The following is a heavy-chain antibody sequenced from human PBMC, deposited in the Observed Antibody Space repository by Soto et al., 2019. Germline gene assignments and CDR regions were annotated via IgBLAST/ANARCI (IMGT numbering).Heavy chain of an antibody. V-gene: IGHV3-23*01. Sequence: EVQLLESGGGLVQPGGSLRLSCAASGVTFSSYAMSWVRQAPGKGLEWVSAISGSGGSTYYADSVKGRCTISRDNSKNTLYLQMNSLRAEDTAVYYCAKDPSVGATGFSYYYYGMDVWGQGTTVTVSS. J-gene: IGHJ6*02. CDR3: AKDPSVGATGFSYYYYGMDV. CDR1: GVTFSSYA. D-gene: IGHD1-26*01. CDR2: ISGSGGST.